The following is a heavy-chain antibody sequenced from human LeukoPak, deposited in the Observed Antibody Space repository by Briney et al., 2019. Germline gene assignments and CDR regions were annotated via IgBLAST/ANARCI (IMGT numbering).Heavy chain of an antibody. CDR2: IYHSGST. CDR1: GGSISSGGYY. J-gene: IGHJ4*02. CDR3: AREGITPFDY. D-gene: IGHD1-20*01. Sequence: PSETLSLTCTVSGGSISSGGYYWSWIRQPPGKGLEWIGYIYHSGSTYYNPSLKSRVTISVDRSKNQFSLKLSSVTAADTAVYYCAREGITPFDYWGQGTLVTVSS. V-gene: IGHV4-30-2*01.